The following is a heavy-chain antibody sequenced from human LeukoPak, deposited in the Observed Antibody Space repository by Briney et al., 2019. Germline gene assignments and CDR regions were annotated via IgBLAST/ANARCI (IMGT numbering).Heavy chain of an antibody. D-gene: IGHD2/OR15-2a*01. Sequence: SETLSLTCTVSGGSISSSSHYWGWIRQPPGKGLEWIGNIYYSGSTYYNSSLKSRVSISVDTSKNQFSLKLSSVTAADTAVYYCASLVIDRWLDPWGQGTLVTVSS. V-gene: IGHV4-39*07. J-gene: IGHJ5*02. CDR3: ASLVIDRWLDP. CDR2: IYYSGST. CDR1: GGSISSSSHY.